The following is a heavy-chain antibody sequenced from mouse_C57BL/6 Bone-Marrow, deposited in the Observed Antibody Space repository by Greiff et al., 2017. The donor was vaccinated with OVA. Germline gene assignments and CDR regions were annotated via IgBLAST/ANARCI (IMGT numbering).Heavy chain of an antibody. CDR1: GYSFTGYF. V-gene: IGHV1-20*01. CDR2: INPYNGDT. D-gene: IGHD1-1*01. CDR3: ATVVAPYWYFDV. Sequence: EVQLQQSGPELVKPGVSVKISCKASGYSFTGYFMNWVMQSHGKSLEWIGRINPYNGDTFYNQKFKGKATLTVDKSSSTAHMELRSLTSEDSAVYYCATVVAPYWYFDVWGTGTTVTVSS. J-gene: IGHJ1*03.